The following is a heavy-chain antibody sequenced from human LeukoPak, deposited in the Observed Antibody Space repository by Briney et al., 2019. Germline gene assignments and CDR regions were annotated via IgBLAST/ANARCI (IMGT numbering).Heavy chain of an antibody. V-gene: IGHV3-74*03. J-gene: IGHJ6*02. CDR2: IGPDGSGT. CDR1: RFNLSDYW. CDR3: TRVQAGRSGLMDV. Sequence: GGSLRLSCAVSRFNLSDYWMHWVRHAPGKGLVWVSRIGPDGSGTTYADSVKGRLTISRDKSKNTVNLQMNSLRDEDAAVYYCTRVQAGRSGLMDVWGRGTTVTVSS. D-gene: IGHD2-8*02.